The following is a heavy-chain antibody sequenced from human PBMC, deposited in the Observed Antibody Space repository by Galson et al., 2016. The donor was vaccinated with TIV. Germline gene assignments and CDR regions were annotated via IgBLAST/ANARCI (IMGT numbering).Heavy chain of an antibody. V-gene: IGHV4-31*01. CDR3: ARETYGDYDNYDAFDF. CDR1: GGSISNSGYY. D-gene: IGHD4-17*01. CDR2: IHFTGRT. J-gene: IGHJ3*01. Sequence: TLSLTCTVSGGSISNSGYYWSWIRQHPGKGLEWIGYIHFTGRTYYNPSLQSLVSISVDTSKSQFSLNLRSVTAAVTDVYFCARETYGDYDNYDAFDFWGRGTMVTASS.